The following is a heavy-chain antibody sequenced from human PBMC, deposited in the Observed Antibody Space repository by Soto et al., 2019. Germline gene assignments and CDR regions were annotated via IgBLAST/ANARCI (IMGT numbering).Heavy chain of an antibody. J-gene: IGHJ2*01. CDR3: AREVSGGTSPWFFDL. D-gene: IGHD1-26*01. V-gene: IGHV1-18*01. CDR1: GYTFSLYG. CDR2: ISAYNGNT. Sequence: QDQLVQSGAEVKKPGASVKVSCSASGYTFSLYGISWVRQAPGQGLEWMGWISAYNGNTKYAQKFQGRVTVTTDTATNRAYMELRSLRSDDTAIYYCAREVSGGTSPWFFDLWGRGTLVTVSS.